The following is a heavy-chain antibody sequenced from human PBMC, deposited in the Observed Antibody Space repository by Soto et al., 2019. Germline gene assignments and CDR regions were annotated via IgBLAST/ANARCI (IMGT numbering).Heavy chain of an antibody. CDR1: GGSISSYY. D-gene: IGHD6-19*01. J-gene: IGHJ6*02. CDR2: IYTSGST. CDR3: ATQRAPWLNGSYYYGMDV. Sequence: SDTLSLTCTVSGGSISSYYWSWVRQPAGKGLEWTGRIYTSGSTNYNPSLKSRVTMSVDTSKNQFSLKLSSVTAADTAVYYCATQRAPWLNGSYYYGMDVWGQGIPVT. V-gene: IGHV4-4*07.